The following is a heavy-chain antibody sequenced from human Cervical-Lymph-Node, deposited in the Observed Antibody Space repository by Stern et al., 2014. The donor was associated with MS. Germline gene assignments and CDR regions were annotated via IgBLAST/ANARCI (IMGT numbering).Heavy chain of an antibody. J-gene: IGHJ4*02. D-gene: IGHD3-22*01. V-gene: IGHV1-2*02. CDR1: GYTFTGYY. CDR3: ARSGVYYDSSGYYVH. Sequence: VQLVESGAEVKKPGASVKISCKASGYTFTGYYMHWVRQAPGQGLEWMGWINPNSGGTNYAQKFQGRVTMTRDTSISTAYMELSRLRSDDTAVYYCARSGVYYDSSGYYVHWGQGTLVTVSS. CDR2: INPNSGGT.